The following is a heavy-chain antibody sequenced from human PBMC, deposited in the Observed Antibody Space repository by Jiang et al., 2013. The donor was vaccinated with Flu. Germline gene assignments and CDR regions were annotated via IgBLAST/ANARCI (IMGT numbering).Heavy chain of an antibody. J-gene: IGHJ4*02. D-gene: IGHD6-19*01. V-gene: IGHV3-23*01. Sequence: RFTISRDNSKDTLYLEMNSLRADDTAVYYCAKDRGIWGIALSGLFDDWGQGTLVTVSS. CDR3: AKDRGIWGIALSGLFDD.